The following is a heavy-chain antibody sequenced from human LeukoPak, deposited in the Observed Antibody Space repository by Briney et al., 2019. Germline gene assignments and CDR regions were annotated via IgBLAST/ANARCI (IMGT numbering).Heavy chain of an antibody. CDR1: GGSISSYY. CDR3: ERGVYAAAGHLDY. Sequence: PSETLSLTCTVSGGSISSYYWSWIRQPPGKGLEWIGYIYYSGSTNYNPSLKSRVTISVDTSKNQFSLKLSSVTAADTAVYYCERGVYAAAGHLDYWGQGTLVTVSS. D-gene: IGHD6-13*01. V-gene: IGHV4-59*01. CDR2: IYYSGST. J-gene: IGHJ4*02.